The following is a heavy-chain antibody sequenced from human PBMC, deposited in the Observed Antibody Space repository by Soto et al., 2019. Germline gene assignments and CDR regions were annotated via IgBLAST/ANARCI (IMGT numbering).Heavy chain of an antibody. J-gene: IGHJ4*02. CDR2: VSGDGLST. CDR3: TPIDYYISG. V-gene: IGHV3-74*01. Sequence: EVRLVESGGGLVQPGGSLKLSCAASGFTFSSYWMHWVRQAPGKGLVWVSRVSGDGLSTNYADFVKGRFTISRDNAKNTLYLQMNSLRAEDTAVYYCTPIDYYISGWGQGTLDTVSS. D-gene: IGHD3-9*01. CDR1: GFTFSSYW.